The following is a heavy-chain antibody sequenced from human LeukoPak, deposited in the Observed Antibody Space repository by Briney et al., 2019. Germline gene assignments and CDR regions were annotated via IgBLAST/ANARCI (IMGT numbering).Heavy chain of an antibody. CDR3: ARGTEPYDSSGYDATILDY. CDR1: GYSFTSYW. CDR2: IYPGDSDT. Sequence: GASLQISCKGSGYSFTSYWIGWVRQMPGKGLEWMGIIYPGDSDTRYSPSFQGQVTISADKSISTAYLQWSSLKASDTAMYYCARGTEPYDSSGYDATILDYWGQGTLVTVSS. V-gene: IGHV5-51*01. D-gene: IGHD3-22*01. J-gene: IGHJ4*02.